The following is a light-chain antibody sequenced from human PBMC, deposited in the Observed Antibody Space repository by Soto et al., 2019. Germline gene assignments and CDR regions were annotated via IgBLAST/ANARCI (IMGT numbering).Light chain of an antibody. J-gene: IGKJ1*01. CDR1: QSISSW. Sequence: DIQMTQSPSTLSASVGDRVTITCRASQSISSWLAWYQQKPGKAPKLLIYKASSLESGVPSRFSGSGSGTDFTLTITSLQPEDFATYYCQQSYNTPRTFGQGTKVDIK. CDR2: KAS. CDR3: QQSYNTPRT. V-gene: IGKV1-5*03.